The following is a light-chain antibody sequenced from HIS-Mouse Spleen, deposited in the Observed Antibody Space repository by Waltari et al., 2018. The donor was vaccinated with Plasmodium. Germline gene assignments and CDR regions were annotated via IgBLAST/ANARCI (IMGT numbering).Light chain of an antibody. V-gene: IGLV3-10*01. CDR3: YSTDSSGNHRV. CDR1: ALPKKY. J-gene: IGLJ3*02. CDR2: EDS. Sequence: SYELTQPPSVSVSPGQTARITCSGDALPKKYAYWYQQKSGQAPVLVIYEDSNRPAGTPERCSGSRSGTMATLTIRGAQVEDEADYYCYSTDSSGNHRVFGVGTKLTVL.